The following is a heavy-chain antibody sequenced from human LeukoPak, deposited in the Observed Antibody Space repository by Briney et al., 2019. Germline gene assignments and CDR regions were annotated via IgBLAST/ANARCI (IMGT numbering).Heavy chain of an antibody. Sequence: GGSLRLSCAGSGLIFSNYAMSWVRQAPGKGLEWVSAIGGSGISTSYTDSVKGWFTISRDNSKDTLYLQMHYLRAEDTAVYYCAKGIEVDHTLPFDYWGQGTLVTVSS. V-gene: IGHV3-23*01. J-gene: IGHJ4*02. CDR2: IGGSGIST. CDR3: AKGIEVDHTLPFDY. CDR1: GLIFSNYA. D-gene: IGHD1-14*01.